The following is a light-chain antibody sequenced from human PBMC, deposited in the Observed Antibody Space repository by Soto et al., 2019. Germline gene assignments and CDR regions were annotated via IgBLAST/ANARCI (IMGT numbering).Light chain of an antibody. V-gene: IGKV1-39*01. CDR3: QQSYSTPV. J-gene: IGKJ2*01. CDR1: QSISSY. Sequence: DIQMTQSPSSLSASVGDRVTITCRASQSISSYLNWYQQKPGKAPKLLIYAASSLQSGVPSRFSGSGSGTDFTLTISSLQPEDFATYYWQQSYSTPVFGPGTKLELK. CDR2: AAS.